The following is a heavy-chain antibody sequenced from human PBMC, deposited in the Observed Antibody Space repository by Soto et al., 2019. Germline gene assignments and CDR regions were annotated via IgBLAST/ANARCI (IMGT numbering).Heavy chain of an antibody. CDR1: GYTFTGHY. V-gene: IGHV1-2*02. D-gene: IGHD3-10*01. CDR2: LKSDNGGT. CDR3: ARDLCPLGSGSACPLYGLDI. Sequence: QVQLVQSRAQVKPPGASVKVSCKASGYTFTGHYMHWVRQVSGKRLEHLGWLKSDNGGTYYAPKFQGRVTFTRDTSTSTAYMELSGLQSDDTAVYFCARDLCPLGSGSACPLYGLDIWGQGTTVVVS. J-gene: IGHJ6*02.